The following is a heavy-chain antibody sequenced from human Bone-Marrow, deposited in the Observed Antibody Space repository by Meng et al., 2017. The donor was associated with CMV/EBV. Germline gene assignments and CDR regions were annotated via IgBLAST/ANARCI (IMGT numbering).Heavy chain of an antibody. CDR1: GFTFSSYG. Sequence: GESLKISCAASGFTFSSYGMYWVRQAPGKGLEWVAVIWHDGNSKFYGDSVKGRFTISRDNSKNTLYLQMNSLRAEDTAVYYCARDRRTTVTTIFYYYYCMDVWGQGTTVTVSS. V-gene: IGHV3-33*01. CDR3: ARDRRTTVTTIFYYYYCMDV. J-gene: IGHJ6*02. D-gene: IGHD4-11*01. CDR2: IWHDGNSK.